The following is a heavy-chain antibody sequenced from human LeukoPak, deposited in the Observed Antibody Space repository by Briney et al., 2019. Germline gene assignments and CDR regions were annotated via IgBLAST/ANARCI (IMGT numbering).Heavy chain of an antibody. CDR2: ISGCGDNT. V-gene: IGHV3-23*01. CDR1: GFTFSSYA. CDR3: AKGSYYDSSGSSYFDY. Sequence: GGSLRLSCAASGFTFSSYAMSWVRQAPGKGLEWVSGISGCGDNTYYADSVKGRFTISRDNSKNTLYVQVNSLGTEDTAAYYCAKGSYYDSSGSSYFDYWGQGTLVTVSS. D-gene: IGHD3-22*01. J-gene: IGHJ4*02.